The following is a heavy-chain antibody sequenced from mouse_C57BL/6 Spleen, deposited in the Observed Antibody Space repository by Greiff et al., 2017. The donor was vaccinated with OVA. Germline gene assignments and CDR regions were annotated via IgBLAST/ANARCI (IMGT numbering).Heavy chain of an antibody. Sequence: EVHLVESGPGLVKPSQSLSLTCSVTGYSITSGYYWNWIRQFPGNKLEWMGYISYDGSNNYNPSLKNRISITRDTSKNQFFLKLNSVTTEDTATYYCARPHYYGSSYEGYYFDYWGQGTTLTVSS. D-gene: IGHD1-1*01. V-gene: IGHV3-6*01. J-gene: IGHJ2*01. CDR3: ARPHYYGSSYEGYYFDY. CDR1: GYSITSGYY. CDR2: ISYDGSN.